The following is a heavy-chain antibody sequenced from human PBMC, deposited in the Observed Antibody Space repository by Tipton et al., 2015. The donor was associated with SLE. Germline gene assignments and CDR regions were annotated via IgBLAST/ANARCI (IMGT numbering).Heavy chain of an antibody. CDR2: VYTTGTT. CDR3: ARAKSAMGSYDT. D-gene: IGHD2-21*01. J-gene: IGHJ5*02. Sequence: TLSLTCTVSGGSISNGMYYYNWIRQPAGKGLEWIGRVYTTGTTTYNPSLKSRVTISVDTSNNQFSLRLDSVTDADTAIYFCARAKSAMGSYDTWGQGAQVTVSS. CDR1: GGSISNGMYY. V-gene: IGHV4-61*02.